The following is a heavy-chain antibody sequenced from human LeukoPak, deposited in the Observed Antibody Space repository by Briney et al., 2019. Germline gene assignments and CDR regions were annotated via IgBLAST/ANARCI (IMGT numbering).Heavy chain of an antibody. D-gene: IGHD6-19*01. Sequence: PGGSLRLSCAASGFTFSTFSMNWVRQAPGKGLEWVSYISPSSGNIHYAVSVRGRFTISRDNAKNSLYLQVNSLRDEDTAMYFCARAAYSSGPDYWGQGILVTVSS. CDR2: ISPSSGNI. CDR3: ARAAYSSGPDY. CDR1: GFTFSTFS. V-gene: IGHV3-48*02. J-gene: IGHJ4*02.